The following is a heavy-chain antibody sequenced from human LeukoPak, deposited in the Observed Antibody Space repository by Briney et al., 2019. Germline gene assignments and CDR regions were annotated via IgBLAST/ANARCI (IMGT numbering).Heavy chain of an antibody. J-gene: IGHJ3*02. V-gene: IGHV4-59*01. Sequence: SETLSLTCTVSGGSISSYYWSWIRQPPGKGLEWIGYIYYSGSTNYNPSLKSRVTISVDTSKNQFSLKLSSVTAADTAVYYCATEERHAFDIWGQGTMVTVSS. CDR1: GGSISSYY. D-gene: IGHD1-26*01. CDR2: IYYSGST. CDR3: ATEERHAFDI.